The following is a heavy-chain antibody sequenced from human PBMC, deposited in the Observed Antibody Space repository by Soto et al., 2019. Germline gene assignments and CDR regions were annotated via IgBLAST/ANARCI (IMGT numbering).Heavy chain of an antibody. CDR1: GGSVRSSSYY. Sequence: PSETLSPPFTVSGGSVRSSSYYLGWVRPPPGKGLEWIGSVYYSGSTYYNPSLESRVTISVDKSKNQFSLKLMSLSAADTAVYYCGRLEGLATISYYFDYWGQGALVTVSS. D-gene: IGHD3-9*01. CDR3: GRLEGLATISYYFDY. V-gene: IGHV4-39*01. J-gene: IGHJ4*02. CDR2: VYYSGST.